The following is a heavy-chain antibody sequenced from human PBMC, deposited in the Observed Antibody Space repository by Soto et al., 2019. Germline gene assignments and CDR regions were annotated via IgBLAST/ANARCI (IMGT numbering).Heavy chain of an antibody. J-gene: IGHJ5*02. V-gene: IGHV4-4*07. CDR3: ARGQRFSNWFDP. CDR1: GGTISGYY. D-gene: IGHD3-3*01. CDR2: IYSSGNT. Sequence: QVHLQESVPGLVKPWETLSLTCSVSGGTISGYYWTWIRQPGGKGLEWVGRIYSSGNTKYNLSLQSRVTMSLHASNNQFSLRLTSVTAADTAVYYCARGQRFSNWFDPWGHGTLVTVSS.